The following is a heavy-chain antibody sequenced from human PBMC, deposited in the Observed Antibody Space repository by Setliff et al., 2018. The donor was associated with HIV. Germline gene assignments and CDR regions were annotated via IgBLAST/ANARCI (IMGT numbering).Heavy chain of an antibody. J-gene: IGHJ3*01. V-gene: IGHV1-69*13. CDR2: IIPTLGTA. Sequence: GASVKVSCKASGGTFRSYAISWVRQAPGQGLEWMGGIIPTLGTANYAQNFKGRVTFTADGSTSIVYMELSSLRSEDTAVYYCASPHGYCPDGSCSLVGAFDFWGQGTMVTVSS. CDR3: ASPHGYCPDGSCSLVGAFDF. D-gene: IGHD2-8*01. CDR1: GGTFRSYA.